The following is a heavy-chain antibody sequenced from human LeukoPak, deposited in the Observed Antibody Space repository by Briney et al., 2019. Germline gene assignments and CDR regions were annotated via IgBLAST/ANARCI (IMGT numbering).Heavy chain of an antibody. CDR2: IYYSGST. Sequence: KPSETLSLTCTVSGGSISSYYWNWIRQPPGKGLEWIGYIYYSGSTNYNPSLKSRVTISVDTSKNQFSPKLSSVTAADTAVYYCARGADSSGYYSIFYFDYWGQGTLVTVSS. CDR3: ARGADSSGYYSIFYFDY. V-gene: IGHV4-59*01. CDR1: GGSISSYY. J-gene: IGHJ4*02. D-gene: IGHD3-22*01.